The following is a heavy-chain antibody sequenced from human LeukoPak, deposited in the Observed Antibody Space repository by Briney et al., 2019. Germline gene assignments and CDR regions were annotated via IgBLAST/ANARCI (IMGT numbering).Heavy chain of an antibody. CDR3: ARGVSSIVVVTAILDAFDI. D-gene: IGHD2-21*02. CDR1: GYTFTSYY. Sequence: ASVKVSCKASGYTFTSYYMHWVRQAPGQGLEWMGIINPSGGSTSYAQKFQGRVTMTRDMSTSTVYMELSSLRSEDTAVYYCARGVSSIVVVTAILDAFDIWGQGTMVTVSS. J-gene: IGHJ3*02. CDR2: INPSGGST. V-gene: IGHV1-46*01.